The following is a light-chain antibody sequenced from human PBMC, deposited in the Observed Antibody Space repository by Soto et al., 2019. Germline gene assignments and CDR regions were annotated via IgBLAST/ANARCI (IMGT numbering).Light chain of an antibody. V-gene: IGKV3-11*01. Sequence: EIVLTQSPATLSLSPGERATLSCRASQSISSYLGWYQQKPGQAPRLLIYDASNRAAGIPARFSGSGSGTDFTPTISRLEPEDFAVYYCQQRSKWPLTFGGGTKVEIK. J-gene: IGKJ4*01. CDR2: DAS. CDR3: QQRSKWPLT. CDR1: QSISSY.